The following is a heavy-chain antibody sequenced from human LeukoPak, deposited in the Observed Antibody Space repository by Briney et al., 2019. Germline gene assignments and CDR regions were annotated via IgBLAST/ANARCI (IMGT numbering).Heavy chain of an antibody. V-gene: IGHV1-18*01. CDR3: ASVTYYYDSSGYYIGGHDAFDI. Sequence: ASVKVSCKASGYTFTSYGISWVRQAPGQGLEWMGWISAYNGNTNCAQKLQGRVTMTTDTSTSTAYMELRSLRSDDTAVYYCASVTYYYDSSGYYIGGHDAFDIWGQGTMVTVSS. CDR1: GYTFTSYG. CDR2: ISAYNGNT. J-gene: IGHJ3*02. D-gene: IGHD3-22*01.